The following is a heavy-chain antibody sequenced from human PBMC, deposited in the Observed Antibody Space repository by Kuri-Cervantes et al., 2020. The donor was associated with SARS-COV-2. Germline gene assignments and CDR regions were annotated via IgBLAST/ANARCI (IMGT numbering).Heavy chain of an antibody. Sequence: SVKVSCKASGDTVNTYGFTWVRQAPGQGLEWMGGVIHIFGSPSYPQKFQGRVVITADESTHTAYMELRRLTSDDTAIYYCATGPRRYCSGGSCFPGVYWGQGTLVTVSS. V-gene: IGHV1-69*13. CDR3: ATGPRRYCSGGSCFPGVY. CDR2: VIHIFGSP. J-gene: IGHJ4*02. D-gene: IGHD2-15*01. CDR1: GDTVNTYG.